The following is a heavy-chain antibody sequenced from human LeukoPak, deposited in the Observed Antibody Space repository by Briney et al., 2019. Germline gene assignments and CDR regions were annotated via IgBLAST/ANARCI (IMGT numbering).Heavy chain of an antibody. J-gene: IGHJ3*02. CDR1: GYSFTNYW. CDR3: ARHLGWCNNTSGCDDESDAFDI. Sequence: GESLKISCKDSGYSFTNYWIGWVRQMPGKGLEWMGIIYPGDSDTRYSPSFQGQVTVSVDKSISTAFLQWSSLKASDTAVYYCARHLGWCNNTSGCDDESDAFDIWGQGTMVTVSS. V-gene: IGHV5-51*01. CDR2: IYPGDSDT. D-gene: IGHD2-2*01.